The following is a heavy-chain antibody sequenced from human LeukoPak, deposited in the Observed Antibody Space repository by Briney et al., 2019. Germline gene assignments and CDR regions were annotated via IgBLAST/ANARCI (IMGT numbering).Heavy chain of an antibody. Sequence: GGSLRLSCAASGFTVSSNYMSWVRQAPGKGLEWVSVIYSGGSTYYADSVKGRFTISRDNSKNTLYLQMNSLRAEDTAVYYCARVEISFYYDSSGYSYYSDYWGQGTLVTVSS. J-gene: IGHJ4*02. CDR3: ARVEISFYYDSSGYSYYSDY. CDR1: GFTVSSNY. CDR2: IYSGGST. V-gene: IGHV3-53*01. D-gene: IGHD3-22*01.